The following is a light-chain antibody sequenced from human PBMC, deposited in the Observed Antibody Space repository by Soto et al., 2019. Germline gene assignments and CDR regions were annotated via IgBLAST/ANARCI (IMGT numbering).Light chain of an antibody. CDR2: SDN. CDR1: SSNIGSNT. Sequence: QSVLTQPPSASGTPGQRVTISCSGSSSNIGSNTVNWYQQLPGTAPKLLIYSDNLQPSGVPDRFSGSKSGTSASLAISGLQSEDEADYYCAAWDDSLNGPVVFGGGTKLTVL. V-gene: IGLV1-44*01. J-gene: IGLJ2*01. CDR3: AAWDDSLNGPVV.